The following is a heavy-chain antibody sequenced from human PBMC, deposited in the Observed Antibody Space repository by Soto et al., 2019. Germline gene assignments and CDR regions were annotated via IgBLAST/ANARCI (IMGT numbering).Heavy chain of an antibody. D-gene: IGHD1-26*01. J-gene: IGHJ3*02. CDR1: GGSITGYNFF. Sequence: QVHLPELGPGLVKPSQTLSLICTVSGGSITGYNFFWSWFRQHREKGLEWFGYISYSGTTYYNPSLKMRVTISVDTSKNQFSLSLISVTAADTAMYFCAREVNSPATSDAFDIWGQGTVVTVSS. CDR2: ISYSGTT. V-gene: IGHV4-31*03. CDR3: AREVNSPATSDAFDI.